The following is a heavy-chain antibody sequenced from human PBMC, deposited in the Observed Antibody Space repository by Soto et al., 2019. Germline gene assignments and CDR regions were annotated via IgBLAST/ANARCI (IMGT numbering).Heavy chain of an antibody. Sequence: QVQLQQWGAGLLKPSETLSLTCAVYGVSLSAYYWSWIRHPPGKGLEWIGEINPSGTTNYNPSLKRRVTKSVDTSKHQFYLKLSSVTAADTAVYHCALAPAAHILHWGQGTLVTVSS. CDR1: GVSLSAYY. CDR3: ALAPAAHILH. CDR2: INPSGTT. D-gene: IGHD2-2*01. V-gene: IGHV4-34*01. J-gene: IGHJ1*01.